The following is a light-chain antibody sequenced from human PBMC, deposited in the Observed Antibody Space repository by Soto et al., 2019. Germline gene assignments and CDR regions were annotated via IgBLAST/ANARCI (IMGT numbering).Light chain of an antibody. CDR3: QQVNSFPLT. V-gene: IGKV1-9*01. CDR1: EGITTY. Sequence: IELTQSPPFLSASVGDRVTITCRADEGITTYLAWYQQQPGKAPKVLIYGASTLQNGVPPRFSGSGALTEFTLTISSLQPEDFATYYCQQVNSFPLTFGGGTKVEVK. J-gene: IGKJ4*01. CDR2: GAS.